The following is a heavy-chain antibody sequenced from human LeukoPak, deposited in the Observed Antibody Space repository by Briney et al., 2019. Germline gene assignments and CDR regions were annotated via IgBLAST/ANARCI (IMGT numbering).Heavy chain of an antibody. CDR3: ARVEYYYGSGSFDSGPYYYMDV. CDR2: IYYSGST. CDR1: GYSISSYY. V-gene: IGHV4-59*01. Sequence: SETLSLTCTVSGYSISSYYWSWIRQPPGKGLEWIGYIYYSGSTNYNPSLESRVTISVDTSKNQFSLKLSSVTAADTAVYYCARVEYYYGSGSFDSGPYYYMDVWGKGTTVTVSS. D-gene: IGHD3-10*01. J-gene: IGHJ6*03.